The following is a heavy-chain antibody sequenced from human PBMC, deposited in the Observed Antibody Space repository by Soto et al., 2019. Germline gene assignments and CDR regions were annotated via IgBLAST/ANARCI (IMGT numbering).Heavy chain of an antibody. D-gene: IGHD2-2*01. CDR1: GCKFSSYS. V-gene: IGHV3-21*01. CDR3: ARDGVVPAANLYYYYYGMDV. J-gene: IGHJ6*02. CDR2: ISSSSSYI. Sequence: GGSLRLSCAASGCKFSSYSMNWVRQAQGKGLEWVSSISSSSSYIYYADSVKGRFTISRDNAKNSLYLQMNSLRAEDTAVYYCARDGVVPAANLYYYYYGMDVWGQGTTVTVSS.